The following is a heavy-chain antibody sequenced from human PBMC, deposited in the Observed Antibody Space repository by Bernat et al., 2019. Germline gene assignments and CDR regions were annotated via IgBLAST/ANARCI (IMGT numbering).Heavy chain of an antibody. Sequence: QVQLVQSGAEVKKPGASVKVSCKASGYTFTGYYMHLVRQAPGQGLGWMGWIHPNSGGTNYAQKFQGWVTMTRDTSISTAYMELSRLRSDDTAVYYCAGGGGIAAADTEFDYWGQGTLVTVSS. V-gene: IGHV1-2*04. CDR2: IHPNSGGT. J-gene: IGHJ4*02. D-gene: IGHD6-13*01. CDR1: GYTFTGYY. CDR3: AGGGGIAAADTEFDY.